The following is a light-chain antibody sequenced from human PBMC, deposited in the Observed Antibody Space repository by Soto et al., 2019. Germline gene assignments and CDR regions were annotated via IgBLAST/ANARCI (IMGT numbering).Light chain of an antibody. CDR1: QSISKN. CDR3: QQSYISPYT. CDR2: SAS. V-gene: IGKV1-39*01. J-gene: IGKJ2*01. Sequence: EIQMTQTPASLSASVGDRVTITCRASQSISKNLNWYQHKVGKAPQLLIYSASDSQAGVPSRFSGSGSGTDFTLIISGLQPEDFATYYCQQSYISPYTFGQGTKVDIK.